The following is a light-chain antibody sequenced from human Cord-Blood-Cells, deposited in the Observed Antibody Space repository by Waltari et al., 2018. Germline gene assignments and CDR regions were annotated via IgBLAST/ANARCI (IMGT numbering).Light chain of an antibody. CDR3: QQLNSYPLT. Sequence: DIQLTQSPSFLSASVGDRVTITCRASQGISSYLAWYQQKPGKAPKLLIYAASTLQSGVPSRFSDSGSVTEFTLTISSLQHEDFATYYCQQLNSYPLTFGGGTKVEIK. V-gene: IGKV1-9*01. J-gene: IGKJ4*01. CDR2: AAS. CDR1: QGISSY.